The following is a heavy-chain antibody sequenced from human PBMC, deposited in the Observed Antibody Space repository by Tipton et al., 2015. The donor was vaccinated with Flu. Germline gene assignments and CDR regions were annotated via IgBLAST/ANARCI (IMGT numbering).Heavy chain of an antibody. Sequence: QLVQSGGGLVQAGQSLRLSCTASRFVFEDYDMNWVRQAPGKGLEWVGFIRSKEYGGTTEFAASVKGRFTISRDDFKSIAYLQMNSLKTEDTAIYYCAREYRRTSLYYYNMDVWGQGTTVTVSS. CDR2: IRSKEYGGTT. J-gene: IGHJ6*02. CDR3: AREYRRTSLYYYNMDV. CDR1: RFVFEDYD. D-gene: IGHD2-8*01. V-gene: IGHV3-49*04.